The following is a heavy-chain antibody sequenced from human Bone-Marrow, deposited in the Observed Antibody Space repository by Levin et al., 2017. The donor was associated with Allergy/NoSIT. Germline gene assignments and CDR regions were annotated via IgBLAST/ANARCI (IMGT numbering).Heavy chain of an antibody. CDR2: IYPGDSDT. Sequence: NLGESLKISGKGSGYTFTSDWIGWVRQMPGKGLEWMGSIYPGDSDTKYSPSFQGQVTISADKSVTTAYLQWSSLKASDTAMYFCARLDGEYFESGDKGFYWGQGTLVSV. CDR1: GYTFTSDW. V-gene: IGHV5-51*01. CDR3: ARLDGEYFESGDKGFY. J-gene: IGHJ4*02. D-gene: IGHD2-21*02.